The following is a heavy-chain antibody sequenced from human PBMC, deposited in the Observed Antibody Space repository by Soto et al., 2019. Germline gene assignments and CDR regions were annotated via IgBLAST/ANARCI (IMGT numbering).Heavy chain of an antibody. D-gene: IGHD3-16*01. CDR1: GGTFSSYT. CDR2: IIPILGIA. Sequence: QVQLVQSGAEVKKPGSSVKVSCKASGGTFSSYTIDWVRQAPGQGLEWMGRIIPILGIANYAQQFQGRVTITADKSTSTAYMELSSLRSDDMAVYYCVMIQPYDYVDYWGQGTLVTVSS. J-gene: IGHJ4*02. V-gene: IGHV1-69*02. CDR3: VMIQPYDYVDY.